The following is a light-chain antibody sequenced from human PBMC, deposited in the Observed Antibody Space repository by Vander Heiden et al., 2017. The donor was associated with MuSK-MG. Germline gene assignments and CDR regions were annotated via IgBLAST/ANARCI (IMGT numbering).Light chain of an antibody. J-gene: IGLJ2*01. CDR3: QSYDSSLSGSV. CDR1: SSHIWAGYD. Sequence: SVLTQPPSVSGAPGQSVTISCTGSSSHIWAGYDVHWSQQLPGTAPKLLIYGNSNRPSGVPDRFSGSKSGTSASLAITGLQAEDEADYYCQSYDSSLSGSVFGGGTKLTVL. V-gene: IGLV1-40*01. CDR2: GNS.